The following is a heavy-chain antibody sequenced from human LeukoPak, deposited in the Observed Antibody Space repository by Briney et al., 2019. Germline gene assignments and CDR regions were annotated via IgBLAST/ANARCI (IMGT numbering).Heavy chain of an antibody. D-gene: IGHD3-3*01. CDR3: AVIIPSGLDY. Sequence: SVKVSCKASGGTFSSYAISWVRQAPGQGLEWMGGIIPIFGTANYAQKFQGRVTITADESASTAYMELSSLRSEDTAVYYCAVIIPSGLDYWGQGTLVTVSS. CDR2: IIPIFGTA. J-gene: IGHJ4*02. CDR1: GGTFSSYA. V-gene: IGHV1-69*13.